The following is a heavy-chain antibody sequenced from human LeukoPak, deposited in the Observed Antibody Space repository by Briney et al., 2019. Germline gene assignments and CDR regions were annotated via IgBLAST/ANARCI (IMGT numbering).Heavy chain of an antibody. V-gene: IGHV4-39*07. CDR2: IYYSGST. CDR3: AREEWFDP. CDR1: GGSFSSSHYY. Sequence: SETLSLTCTVSGGSFSSSHYYWGWIRQPPGGGLEWIGSIYYSGSTYYNPSLKSRVTISLDTSKNQFSLKLSSVTAADTAVYYCAREEWFDPWGQGTLVTVSS. J-gene: IGHJ5*02.